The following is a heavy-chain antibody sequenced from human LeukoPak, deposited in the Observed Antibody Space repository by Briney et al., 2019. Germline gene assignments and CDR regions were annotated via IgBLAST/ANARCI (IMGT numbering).Heavy chain of an antibody. CDR2: ISGSGGST. CDR3: AKGLRGSPKYYFDY. V-gene: IGHV3-23*01. J-gene: IGHJ4*02. Sequence: GGSLRLSCAASGFTFSSYAMSWVRQAPGKGLEWVSAISGSGGSTYYADSVEGRFTISRDNSKNTLYLQMNSLRVEDTAVYYCAKGLRGSPKYYFDYWGQGTLVTVSS. CDR1: GFTFSSYA. D-gene: IGHD3-16*01.